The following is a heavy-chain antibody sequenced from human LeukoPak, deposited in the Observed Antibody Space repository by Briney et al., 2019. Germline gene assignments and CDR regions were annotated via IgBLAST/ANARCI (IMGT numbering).Heavy chain of an antibody. V-gene: IGHV3-23*01. Sequence: PGGSLRLSCAASGFTFSSYAMSWVRQAPGKGLEWVSAISGSGGSTYYADSVKGRFTISRDNSKNTLYLQMSSLRAEDTAVYYCAKAPRDGYDNPFGYFDYWGQGTLVTVSS. D-gene: IGHD5-24*01. J-gene: IGHJ4*02. CDR1: GFTFSSYA. CDR2: ISGSGGST. CDR3: AKAPRDGYDNPFGYFDY.